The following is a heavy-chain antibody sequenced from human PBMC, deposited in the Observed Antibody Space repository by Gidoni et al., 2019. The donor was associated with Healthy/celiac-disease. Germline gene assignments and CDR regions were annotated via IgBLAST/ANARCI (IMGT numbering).Heavy chain of an antibody. J-gene: IGHJ6*02. Sequence: QVQLVESWVGVVQPGRSLSLSCAASGFTFSSSAMHWVRQAPGKGLEWVAVISYDGSNKYYADSVKGRFTISRDNSKNTLYLQMNSLRAEDTAVYYCARDSSSWYSYYYYGMDVWGQGTTVTVSS. V-gene: IGHV3-30*04. CDR3: ARDSSSWYSYYYYGMDV. CDR2: ISYDGSNK. D-gene: IGHD6-13*01. CDR1: GFTFSSSA.